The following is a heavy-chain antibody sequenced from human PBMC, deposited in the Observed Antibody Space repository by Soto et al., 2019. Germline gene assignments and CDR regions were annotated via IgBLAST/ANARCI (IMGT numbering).Heavy chain of an antibody. CDR3: ARASHYDYIWGSYRPISFDY. Sequence: PSETLSLTCTVSGGSISSSSYYWGWIRQPPGKGLEWIGSIYYSGSTYYNPSLKSRVTISVDTSKNQFSLKLSSVTAADTAVYYCARASHYDYIWGSYRPISFDYWGQGTLVTVSS. V-gene: IGHV4-39*07. D-gene: IGHD3-16*02. CDR1: GGSISSSSYY. CDR2: IYYSGST. J-gene: IGHJ4*02.